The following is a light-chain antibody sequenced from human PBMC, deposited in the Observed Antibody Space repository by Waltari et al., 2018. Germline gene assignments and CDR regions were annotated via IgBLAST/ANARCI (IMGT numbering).Light chain of an antibody. V-gene: IGLV5-45*03. J-gene: IGLJ2*01. CDR3: MIWRSGASE. Sequence: QAVLTQPSSLSASSGASARLTCTLRSGGIVANHSIYWSQQKPGSPPQYLLRYKSDADKQQGSGVPSRFSGSKDASANAGILLISGLQSEDEADYYCMIWRSGASEFGGGTKLTVL. CDR2: YKSDADK. CDR1: SGGIVANHS.